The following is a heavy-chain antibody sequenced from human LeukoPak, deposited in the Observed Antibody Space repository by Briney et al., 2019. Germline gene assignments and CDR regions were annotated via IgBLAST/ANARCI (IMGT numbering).Heavy chain of an antibody. D-gene: IGHD3-10*02. V-gene: IGHV3-23*01. CDR2: IEYSGGSA. Sequence: GGSLRLSCIVSGFTLSSYEMSWIRQAPGKGLEWVASIEYSGGSAYYADSVKGRFSISREDSKNTLYLQLNSLRAEDTAVYYCARGTMFPYYFDYWGQGTLVTVSS. CDR1: GFTLSSYE. CDR3: ARGTMFPYYFDY. J-gene: IGHJ4*02.